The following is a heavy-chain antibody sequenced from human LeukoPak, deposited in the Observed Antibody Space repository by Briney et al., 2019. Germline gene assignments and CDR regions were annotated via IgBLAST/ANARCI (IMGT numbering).Heavy chain of an antibody. CDR1: GYTFTGYY. D-gene: IGHD1-1*01. Sequence: ASVKVSCKASGYTFTGYYMRWVRQAPGQGLEWMGWINPNSGGTNYAQKFQGRVTMTRDTSISTAYMELSRLRSDDTAVYYCARVVSATTGTNYDAFDIWGQGTMVTVSS. J-gene: IGHJ3*02. CDR2: INPNSGGT. CDR3: ARVVSATTGTNYDAFDI. V-gene: IGHV1-2*02.